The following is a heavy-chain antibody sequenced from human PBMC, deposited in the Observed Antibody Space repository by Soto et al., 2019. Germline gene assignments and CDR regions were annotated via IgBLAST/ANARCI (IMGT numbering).Heavy chain of an antibody. CDR3: AREVGPIDY. CDR1: GFTFSPYS. J-gene: IGHJ4*02. D-gene: IGHD1-26*01. Sequence: EVQLVESGGGLVRPGGSLRLSCTASGFTFSPYSMNWVRQAPGKGLEWISYISGISDVIYYTDSVKGRFTISRDNAKNSLYLQMNSPRDEDTAVYYCAREVGPIDYWGQGTLVTVSS. V-gene: IGHV3-48*02. CDR2: ISGISDVI.